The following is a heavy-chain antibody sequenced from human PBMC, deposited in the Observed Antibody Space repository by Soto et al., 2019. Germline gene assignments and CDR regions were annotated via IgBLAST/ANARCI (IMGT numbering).Heavy chain of an antibody. CDR3: ARESRSWYGSIWDY. J-gene: IGHJ4*02. CDR1: GGSFSDYY. D-gene: IGHD6-13*01. Sequence: PSETLSLTCAVYGGSFSDYYWNWIRQAPGKGLEWIGDITHGGSTNYNPSLKSRVTISVDTSKNQFSLKLSSVTAADTAVYYCARESRSWYGSIWDYWGQGTLVTVSS. V-gene: IGHV4-34*01. CDR2: ITHGGST.